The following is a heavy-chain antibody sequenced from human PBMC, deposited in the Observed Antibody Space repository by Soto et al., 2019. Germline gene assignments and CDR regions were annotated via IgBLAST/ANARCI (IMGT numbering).Heavy chain of an antibody. D-gene: IGHD2-2*02. J-gene: IGHJ4*02. Sequence: VQLVETGGGLIQPGGSLRLSCAASGFTVSSNYMSWVRQAPGKGLEWVSVIYSGGSTYYADSVKGRFTISRDNSKNTLYLQMNSLRAEDTAVYYCARAQSRSYCSSTSCYRRVYYFDYWGQGTLVTVSS. CDR2: IYSGGST. CDR1: GFTVSSNY. CDR3: ARAQSRSYCSSTSCYRRVYYFDY. V-gene: IGHV3-53*02.